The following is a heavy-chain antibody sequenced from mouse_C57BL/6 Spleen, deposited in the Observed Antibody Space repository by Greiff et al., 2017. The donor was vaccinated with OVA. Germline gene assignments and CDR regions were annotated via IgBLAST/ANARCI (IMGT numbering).Heavy chain of an antibody. D-gene: IGHD1-1*01. J-gene: IGHJ2*01. CDR2: INPNNGGT. CDR3: ARYYYGSSLYFDY. V-gene: IGHV1-26*01. Sequence: EVQLQQSGPELVKPGASVKISCKASGYTFTDYYMNWVKQSHGKSLEWIGDINPNNGGTSYNQKFKGKATLTVDKSSSTAYMELRSLTSEDSAVYYCARYYYGSSLYFDYWGQGTTLTVSS. CDR1: GYTFTDYY.